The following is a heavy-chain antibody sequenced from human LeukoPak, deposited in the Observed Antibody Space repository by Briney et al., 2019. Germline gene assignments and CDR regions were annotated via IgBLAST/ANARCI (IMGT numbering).Heavy chain of an antibody. Sequence: GGSLRLPCAASGFTFSDYYMSWIRQAPGKGLEWVSYISSSGSTIYYADSVKGRFTISRDNAKNSLYLQMNSLRAEDTAVYYCARDKEEYYYDSSANAFDIWGQGTMVTVSS. CDR3: ARDKEEYYYDSSANAFDI. J-gene: IGHJ3*02. V-gene: IGHV3-11*04. CDR2: ISSSGSTI. CDR1: GFTFSDYY. D-gene: IGHD3-22*01.